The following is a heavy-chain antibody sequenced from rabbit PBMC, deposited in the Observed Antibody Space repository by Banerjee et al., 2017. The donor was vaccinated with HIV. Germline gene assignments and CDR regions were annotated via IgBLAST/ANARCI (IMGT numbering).Heavy chain of an antibody. V-gene: IGHV1S45*01. CDR1: GIDFSSSYY. J-gene: IGHJ6*01. CDR3: ARDLAAVIGWNFGL. CDR2: INTSSGST. D-gene: IGHD1-1*01. Sequence: QEQLEESGGDLVKPEGSLTLTCKASGIDFSSSYYMCWVRQAPGKGLEWIACINTSSGSTVYASWAKGRFTISRTSSTTVTLQMTSLTAADTATYFCARDLAAVIGWNFGLWGPGTLVTVS.